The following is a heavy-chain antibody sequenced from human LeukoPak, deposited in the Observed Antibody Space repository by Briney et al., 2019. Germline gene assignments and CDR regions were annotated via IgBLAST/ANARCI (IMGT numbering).Heavy chain of an antibody. CDR2: INPNSGDT. J-gene: IGHJ3*02. CDR1: GYTFTGYY. Sequence: GASVKVSCKASGYTFTGYYMHWVRQAPGQGLEWMGWINPNSGDTNYAQKFQGRVTMTRDTSISTDYLELSRLRSDDTAVYYCARVAGSAGLGAFDIWGQGTMVTVSS. V-gene: IGHV1-2*02. CDR3: ARVAGSAGLGAFDI. D-gene: IGHD2-15*01.